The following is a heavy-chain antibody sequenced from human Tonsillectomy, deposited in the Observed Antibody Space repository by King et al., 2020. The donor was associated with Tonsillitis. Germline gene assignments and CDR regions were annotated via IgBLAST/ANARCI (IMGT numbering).Heavy chain of an antibody. V-gene: IGHV2-70*01. CDR3: ARVTYYYDSSGYWDAFDI. CDR2: IDWDDDK. J-gene: IGHJ3*02. Sequence: TLKESGPALVKPTQTLTLTCTFSGFSLSTSGMCVSWIRQPPGKALEWLALIDWDDDKYYSTSLKTRLTISKDTSKNQVVLTMTNMDPVDTATYYCARVTYYYDSSGYWDAFDIWGQGTMVTVSS. CDR1: GFSLSTSGMC. D-gene: IGHD3-22*01.